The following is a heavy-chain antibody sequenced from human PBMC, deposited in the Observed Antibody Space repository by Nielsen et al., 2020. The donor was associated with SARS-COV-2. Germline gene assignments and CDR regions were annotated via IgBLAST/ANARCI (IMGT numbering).Heavy chain of an antibody. D-gene: IGHD1-26*01. V-gene: IGHV3-30-3*01. CDR1: GFTFSSYA. Sequence: GESLKISCAASGFTFSSYAMHWVRQAPGKGLEWVAVISYDGSNKYYADSVKGRFTISRDNSKNTLYLQMNSLRAEDTAVYYCASLRGSYVDYYGMDVWGQGTTVTVSS. J-gene: IGHJ6*02. CDR3: ASLRGSYVDYYGMDV. CDR2: ISYDGSNK.